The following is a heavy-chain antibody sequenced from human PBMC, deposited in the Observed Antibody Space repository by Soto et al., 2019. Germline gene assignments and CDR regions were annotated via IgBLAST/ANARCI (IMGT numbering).Heavy chain of an antibody. CDR2: ISSTGRNI. CDR3: ARAIRWPGNWFDP. J-gene: IGHJ5*02. V-gene: IGHV3-48*04. Sequence: EVQLVESGGGLVQPGGSLRLSCAASGFTFSTYSMNWVRQAPGKGLEWVSYISSTGRNIYYADSVRGRFTISRDNAGNSLYLQMNSLRAEDTAVYYCARAIRWPGNWFDPWGQGTLVTVSS. D-gene: IGHD4-17*01. CDR1: GFTFSTYS.